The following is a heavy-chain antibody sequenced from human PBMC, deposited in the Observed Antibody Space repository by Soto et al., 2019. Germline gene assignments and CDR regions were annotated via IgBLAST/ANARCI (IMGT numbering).Heavy chain of an antibody. J-gene: IGHJ3*02. CDR3: ARAGDIVVVVAADAFDI. V-gene: IGHV3-30*03. CDR2: ISYDGSNK. Sequence: QVQLVESGGGVVQPGRSLRLSCAASGFTFSSYGMHWVRQAPGKGLEWVAVISYDGSNKYYADSVKGRFTISRDNSKNTLYLQMNSLRAEDTAVYYCARAGDIVVVVAADAFDIWGQGTMVTVSS. D-gene: IGHD2-15*01. CDR1: GFTFSSYG.